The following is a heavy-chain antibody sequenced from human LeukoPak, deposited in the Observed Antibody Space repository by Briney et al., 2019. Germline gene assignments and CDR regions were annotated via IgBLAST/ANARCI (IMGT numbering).Heavy chain of an antibody. CDR1: GFTFSSYA. D-gene: IGHD3-10*01. CDR3: ARVPRQDYYGSGSYYSDWYFDL. Sequence: GGSLRLSCAASGFTFSSYAMSWVRQAPGKGLEWVSAISGSGGSTYYADSVKGRFTISRDNSKNTLYLQMNSLRAEDTAVYYCARVPRQDYYGSGSYYSDWYFDLWGRGTLVTVSS. CDR2: ISGSGGST. V-gene: IGHV3-23*01. J-gene: IGHJ2*01.